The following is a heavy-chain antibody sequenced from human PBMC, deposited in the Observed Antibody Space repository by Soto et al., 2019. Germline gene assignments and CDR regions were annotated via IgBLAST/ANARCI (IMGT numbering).Heavy chain of an antibody. J-gene: IGHJ4*02. V-gene: IGHV3-23*01. CDR2: ISGSGGST. CDR3: AKTSGGYDRPFDY. D-gene: IGHD5-12*01. CDR1: GFAFSTCA. Sequence: AGSLRLSCAASGFAFSTCAMSWVRQAPGKGPEWVSAISGSGGSTYYADYVKGRFTISRDNSKNTLFLQMNSLRADDTAVYYCAKTSGGYDRPFDYWGQGIPVTVSS.